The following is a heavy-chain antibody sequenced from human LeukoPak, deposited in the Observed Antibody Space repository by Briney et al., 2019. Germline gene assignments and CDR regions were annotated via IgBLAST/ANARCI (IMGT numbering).Heavy chain of an antibody. D-gene: IGHD3-10*01. Sequence: GESLQISCKGSGSIFTSYWISWVRQVTGKGREWRGRIDPSDSYTNYRPSFQGHVTISADKSISTAYLQWSSLKASDTAMYYCAPHRGGLEDLTFDPWGQGTLVTVSS. CDR1: GSIFTSYW. J-gene: IGHJ5*02. CDR3: APHRGGLEDLTFDP. V-gene: IGHV5-10-1*01. CDR2: IDPSDSYT.